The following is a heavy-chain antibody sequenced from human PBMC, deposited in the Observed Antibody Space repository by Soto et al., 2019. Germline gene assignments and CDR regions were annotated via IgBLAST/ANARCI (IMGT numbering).Heavy chain of an antibody. CDR2: ISSSSSYI. J-gene: IGHJ6*02. D-gene: IGHD5-12*01. V-gene: IGHV3-21*01. Sequence: GGSLRLSCAASGFTFSSYAMSWVRQAPGKGLEWVSAISSSSSYIYYADSVKGRFTISRDNAKNSLYLQMNSLRAEDTAVYYCARGIYSGYDYYYYYGMDVWGQGTTVTVSS. CDR1: GFTFSSYA. CDR3: ARGIYSGYDYYYYYGMDV.